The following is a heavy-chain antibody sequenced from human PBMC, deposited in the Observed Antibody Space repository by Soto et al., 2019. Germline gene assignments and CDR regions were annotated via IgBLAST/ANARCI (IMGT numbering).Heavy chain of an antibody. CDR3: ARDKDTNKYDSTWSYAY. J-gene: IGHJ4*02. CDR2: INAGNGKT. D-gene: IGHD6-13*01. Sequence: VASVKLSCKTSGYTFTIYTIRWVRQSPGQRPGWMGWINAGNGKTKYSPRIQDRVNITRDTSASTVYMELSSLKSEDTAIYYCARDKDTNKYDSTWSYAYWGQGTLVTVSP. V-gene: IGHV1-3*01. CDR1: GYTFTIYT.